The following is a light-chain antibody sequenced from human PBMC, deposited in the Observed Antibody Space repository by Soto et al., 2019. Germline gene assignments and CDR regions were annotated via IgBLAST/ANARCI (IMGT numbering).Light chain of an antibody. J-gene: IGKJ4*01. CDR1: QAMSTY. CDR2: SAS. V-gene: IGKV1-9*01. CDR3: QQLNGYQLA. Sequence: DIQLTQSPSFLSASVGDTVTITCRASQAMSTYLAWYQQKPGKVPKLLTRSASTLQSGVPPRFSGGGSGTEFTLTTSTLPPDDSGIYYCQQLNGYQLAFGGGTNVVIK.